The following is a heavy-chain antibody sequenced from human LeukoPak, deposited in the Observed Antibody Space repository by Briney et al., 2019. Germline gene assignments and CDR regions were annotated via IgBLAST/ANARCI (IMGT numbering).Heavy chain of an antibody. CDR3: ARGRDFYGSGTSFFDC. V-gene: IGHV1-8*01. J-gene: IGHJ4*02. D-gene: IGHD3-10*01. CDR1: GYTFTTYD. CDR2: VSPNGGDT. Sequence: ASVKVSCKASGYTFTTYDINWVRQATGQELEWMGWVSPNGGDTVFAQRFQGRVTPTRNTSIGTVYMELSSLSSEDTAVYYCARGRDFYGSGTSFFDCWGQGTLVTVSS.